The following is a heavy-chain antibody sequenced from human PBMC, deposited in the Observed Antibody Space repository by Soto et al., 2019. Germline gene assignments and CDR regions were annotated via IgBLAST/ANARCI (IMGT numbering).Heavy chain of an antibody. V-gene: IGHV5-10-1*01. J-gene: IGHJ5*02. Sequence: PGESLKISCRGSGYSFTIYWISWVRQMPGKGLEWMGRIDPSDSYTNYSPSFQGHVTISADKSISTAYLQWSSLKASDTAMYYCARNPLTDNWFDPWGQGTLVTVSS. CDR1: GYSFTIYW. CDR2: IDPSDSYT. CDR3: ARNPLTDNWFDP.